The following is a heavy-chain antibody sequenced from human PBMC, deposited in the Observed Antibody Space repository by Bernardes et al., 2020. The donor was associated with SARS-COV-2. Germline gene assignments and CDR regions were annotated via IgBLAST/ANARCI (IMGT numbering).Heavy chain of an antibody. J-gene: IGHJ5*02. CDR3: ATGRLWFGEPTGWFDP. CDR2: FDPEDGET. D-gene: IGHD3-10*01. Sequence: ASVKVSCKVSGYTLTELSMHWVRQAPGKGLEWMGVFDPEDGETIYAQKFQGRVTMTEDTSTDTAYMELSSLRSEDTAVYYCATGRLWFGEPTGWFDPWGQGTLVTVSS. CDR1: GYTLTELS. V-gene: IGHV1-24*01.